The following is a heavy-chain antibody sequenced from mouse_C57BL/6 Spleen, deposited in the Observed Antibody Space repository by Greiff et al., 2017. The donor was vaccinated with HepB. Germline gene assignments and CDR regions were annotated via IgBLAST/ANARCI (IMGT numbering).Heavy chain of an antibody. V-gene: IGHV1-18*01. CDR3: ARHYSNYEGDYYAMDC. J-gene: IGHJ4*01. CDR1: GYTFTDYN. D-gene: IGHD2-5*01. CDR2: INPNNGGT. Sequence: EVQLQQSGPELVKPGASVKIPCKASGYTFTDYNMDWVKQSHGKSLEWIGDINPNNGGTIYNQKFKGKATLTVDKSSSTAYMELRSLTSEETAVYYCARHYSNYEGDYYAMDCWGQGTSVTVSS.